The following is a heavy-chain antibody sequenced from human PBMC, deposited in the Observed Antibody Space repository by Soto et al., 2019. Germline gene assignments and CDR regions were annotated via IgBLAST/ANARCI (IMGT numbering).Heavy chain of an antibody. D-gene: IGHD1-7*01. CDR2: ILPVSGTT. Sequence: VASVKFSCKSPGGTFSTFPINWVRQAPGQVRECMVAILPVSGTTNYXXKFQGRVXXSADESRTTGXVEVSXLISEDTAVXYCARDRTGTTLGYFDYWRQGTRVTVSS. V-gene: IGHV1-69*13. CDR1: GGTFSTFP. J-gene: IGHJ4*02. CDR3: ARDRTGTTLGYFDY.